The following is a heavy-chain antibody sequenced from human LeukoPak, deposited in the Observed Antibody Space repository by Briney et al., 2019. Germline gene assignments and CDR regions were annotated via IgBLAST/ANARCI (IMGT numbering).Heavy chain of an antibody. CDR2: IYTSGST. CDR1: GGSISSYY. CDR3: ARAVAIAPNFYYYMDV. Sequence: SETLSLTCTVSGGSISSYYWSWIRQPAGKGLEWVGLIYTSGSTNYTPSLKSRVTMSGDTSKNTLYLKLSSVTAADTAVYYCARAVAIAPNFYYYMDVWGKGSTVTVSS. V-gene: IGHV4-4*07. D-gene: IGHD2-2*01. J-gene: IGHJ6*03.